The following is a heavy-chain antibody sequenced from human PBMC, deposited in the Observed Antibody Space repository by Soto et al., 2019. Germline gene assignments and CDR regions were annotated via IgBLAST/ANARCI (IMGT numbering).Heavy chain of an antibody. J-gene: IGHJ6*02. V-gene: IGHV3-30*18. CDR3: AKYRERGPYRGIDV. Sequence: QVQLVESGGGVVQPGRSLRLSCAASGFNFNNFGMHWVRQAPGKGLEWVALISYDTTHKFYVESVKGRFTISRANSKNSMYLQINSLRAEDTGVYYCAKYRERGPYRGIDVWGQGTTVTVPS. CDR2: ISYDTTHK. D-gene: IGHD3-16*02. CDR1: GFNFNNFG.